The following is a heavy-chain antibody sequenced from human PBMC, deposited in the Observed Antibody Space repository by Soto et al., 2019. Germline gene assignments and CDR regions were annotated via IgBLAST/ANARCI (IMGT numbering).Heavy chain of an antibody. Sequence: GASLKVSCKVSGYTLTELSMHCVRQAPGKGLEWMGGFDPEDGETIYAQKFQGRVTMTEDTSTDTAYMELSSLRSEDTAVYYCATDGITMVRGVIIGLTGGMDVWGQGTTVTVSS. CDR1: GYTLTELS. CDR3: ATDGITMVRGVIIGLTGGMDV. V-gene: IGHV1-24*01. CDR2: FDPEDGET. J-gene: IGHJ6*02. D-gene: IGHD3-10*01.